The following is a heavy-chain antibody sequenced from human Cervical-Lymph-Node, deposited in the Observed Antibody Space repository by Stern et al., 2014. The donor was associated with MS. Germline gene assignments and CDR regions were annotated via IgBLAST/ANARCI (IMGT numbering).Heavy chain of an antibody. J-gene: IGHJ4*02. CDR2: IYASGNT. D-gene: IGHD4-17*01. Sequence: VQLVESGPGLVKPSQTLSLTCTVSGGSVSTYNYYWTWIRQPAGKGLEWIGRIYASGNTNYNPSLKGRVTISLDTSRNQFSLKLTSVNAADTAVYYCATSGGRRGDFRDYWGQGTLVTVSS. CDR3: ATSGGRRGDFRDY. V-gene: IGHV4-61*02. CDR1: GGSVSTYNYY.